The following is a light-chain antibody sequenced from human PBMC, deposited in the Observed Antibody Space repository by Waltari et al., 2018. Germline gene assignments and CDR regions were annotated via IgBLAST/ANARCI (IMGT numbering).Light chain of an antibody. Sequence: QSALTQPASVSWSPGQSIAISCTGTTSDICSNNFASWYQQNPGKAPKLILYDVTGRPSGVSDRFSGSKSGNTASLTISGLQAEDEADYYCSSYTSSRTLIFGGGTKVTV. CDR3: SSYTSSRTLI. V-gene: IGLV2-14*01. J-gene: IGLJ2*01. CDR2: DVT. CDR1: TSDICSNNF.